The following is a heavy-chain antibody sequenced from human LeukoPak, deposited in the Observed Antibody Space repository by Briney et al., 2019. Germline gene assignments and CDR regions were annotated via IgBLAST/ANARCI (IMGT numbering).Heavy chain of an antibody. CDR1: GFSFSSYW. V-gene: IGHV3-7*01. D-gene: IGHD6-19*01. CDR3: ASFETVAAKPFDY. CDR2: IKPDGSEK. Sequence: GGSLRLSCAASGFSFSSYWMAWVRQAPGKGLEWVANIKPDGSEKKYGDSVKGRFTISRDNAKNSLYLQMNSLRVADTAVYYCASFETVAAKPFDYWGQGTLVTVSS. J-gene: IGHJ4*02.